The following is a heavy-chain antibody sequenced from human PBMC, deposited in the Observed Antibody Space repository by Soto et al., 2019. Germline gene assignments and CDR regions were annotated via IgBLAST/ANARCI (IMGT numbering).Heavy chain of an antibody. V-gene: IGHV3-9*01. CDR3: AKEDILRFLEWLSPQRLSGMDV. CDR2: ISWNSGSI. D-gene: IGHD3-3*01. CDR1: GFTFSSYA. J-gene: IGHJ6*02. Sequence: HPGGSLRLSCAASGFTFSSYAMSWVRQAPGKGLEWVSGISWNSGSIGYADSVKGRFTISRDNAKNSLYLQMNSLRAEDTALYYCAKEDILRFLEWLSPQRLSGMDVWGQGTTVTVSS.